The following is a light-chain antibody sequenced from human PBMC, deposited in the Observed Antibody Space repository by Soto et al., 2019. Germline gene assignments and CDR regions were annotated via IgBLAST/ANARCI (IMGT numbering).Light chain of an antibody. CDR3: QQYNKCPPYT. CDR2: GAS. V-gene: IGKV3-15*01. CDR1: QSVSTN. J-gene: IGKJ2*01. Sequence: EIVMTQSPATLSVSPGERATLSCRASQSVSTNLAWYQQKLGQAPRLLIYGASTRATGIPARFSGSGSGTEFTLTISSLESEDFAVSYCQQYNKCPPYTFGQGTKVDIK.